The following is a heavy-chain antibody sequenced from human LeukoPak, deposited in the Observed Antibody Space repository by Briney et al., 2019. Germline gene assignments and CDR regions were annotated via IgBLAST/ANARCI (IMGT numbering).Heavy chain of an antibody. CDR1: GGTFSSYA. V-gene: IGHV1-69*13. CDR3: ARDESSSWLDY. J-gene: IGHJ4*02. D-gene: IGHD6-13*01. CDR2: INPIFDSA. Sequence: ASVKVSCKASGGTFSSYAISWVRQAPGQGLEWMGGINPIFDSANYAQKFQGRVTITADESTSTAYMELRSLRSEDTAVYYCARDESSSWLDYWGQGTLVTVSS.